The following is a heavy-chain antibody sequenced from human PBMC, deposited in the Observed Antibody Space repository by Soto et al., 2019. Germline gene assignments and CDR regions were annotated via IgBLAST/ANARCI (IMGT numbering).Heavy chain of an antibody. V-gene: IGHV1-69*13. Sequence: GASVKVSFKASGGTFSSYAISWLRQAPGQGLEWMGGIIPIFGTANYAQKFQGRVTITADESTSTAYMELSSLRSEDTAVYYCASNPYYYDSSGYYYFDYWGQGTLVTVSS. D-gene: IGHD3-22*01. J-gene: IGHJ4*02. CDR2: IIPIFGTA. CDR3: ASNPYYYDSSGYYYFDY. CDR1: GGTFSSYA.